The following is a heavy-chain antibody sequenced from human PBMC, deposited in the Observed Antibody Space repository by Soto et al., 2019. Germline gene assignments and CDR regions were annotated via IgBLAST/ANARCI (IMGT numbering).Heavy chain of an antibody. Sequence: EVQLVESGGGLVQPGGSLRLSCAASGFTFSSYSMNWVRQAPGKGLEWVSYISSSSSTIYYADSVKGRFTISRDNAKNSLYLQMNSLRAEDTAVYYCARGFYGANYYYDYYMDVWGKGTPVTVSS. CDR1: GFTFSSYS. D-gene: IGHD4-17*01. V-gene: IGHV3-48*01. CDR3: ARGFYGANYYYDYYMDV. CDR2: ISSSSSTI. J-gene: IGHJ6*03.